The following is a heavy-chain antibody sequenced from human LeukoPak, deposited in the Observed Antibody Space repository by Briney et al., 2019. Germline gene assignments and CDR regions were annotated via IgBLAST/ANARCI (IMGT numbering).Heavy chain of an antibody. CDR3: ARVGDSSGYHIDY. J-gene: IGHJ4*02. CDR1: GGSISSSNYY. D-gene: IGHD3-22*01. V-gene: IGHV4-61*02. CDR2: IYTSGTT. Sequence: SQTLSLTCTVSGGSISSSNYYWSWIRQPAGKGLEWIGRIYTSGTTNYNPSLKSRVTISIDTSKNQFSLKLSSVTAADTAVYYCARVGDSSGYHIDYWGQGTLVTVSS.